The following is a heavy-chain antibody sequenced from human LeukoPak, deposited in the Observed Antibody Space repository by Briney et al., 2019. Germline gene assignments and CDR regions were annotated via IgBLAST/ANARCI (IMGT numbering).Heavy chain of an antibody. D-gene: IGHD2-2*01. J-gene: IGHJ6*02. V-gene: IGHV3-9*01. CDR2: ISWNSGSI. CDR3: AKDRGSRYCSSTSCTYYYYYYGMDV. Sequence: GGSLRLSCAASGFTFDDYAMHWVRQAPGKGLEWVSGISWNSGSIGYADSVKGRFTISRDNSKNTLYLQMNSLRAEDTAVYYCAKDRGSRYCSSTSCTYYYYYYGMDVWGQGTTVTVSS. CDR1: GFTFDDYA.